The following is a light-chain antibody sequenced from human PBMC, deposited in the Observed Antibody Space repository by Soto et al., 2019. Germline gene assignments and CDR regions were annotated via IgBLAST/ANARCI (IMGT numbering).Light chain of an antibody. V-gene: IGLV1-47*01. CDR1: SSNIGTNY. Sequence: QSVLTQPPSASATPVQRVTIACSGSSSNIGTNYVYWYQHLPGTAPKLLIYRNDQRPSGVPDRFSGYMSCTAASLAIGGLRSEDEADYYCAAWDDSLSGVVFGGGTKLTVL. CDR2: RND. J-gene: IGLJ2*01. CDR3: AAWDDSLSGVV.